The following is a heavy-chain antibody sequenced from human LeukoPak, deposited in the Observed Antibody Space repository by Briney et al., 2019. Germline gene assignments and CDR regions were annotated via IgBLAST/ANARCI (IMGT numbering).Heavy chain of an antibody. J-gene: IGHJ5*02. D-gene: IGHD3-9*01. Sequence: GGSLRLSCAASGFTFSSYGMSWVRQAPGKGLEWVSAISGSGGSTYYADSVKGRFTISRDNSKNTLYLQMNSLRAEDTAVYYCAKVPGGILTGYYRFNWFDPWGQGTLVTVSS. CDR2: ISGSGGST. CDR1: GFTFSSYG. CDR3: AKVPGGILTGYYRFNWFDP. V-gene: IGHV3-23*01.